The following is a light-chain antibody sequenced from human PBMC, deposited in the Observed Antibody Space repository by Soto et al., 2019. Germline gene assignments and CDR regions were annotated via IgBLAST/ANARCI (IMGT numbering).Light chain of an antibody. CDR2: DAS. CDR3: QQYDNLPYA. V-gene: IGKV1-33*01. CDR1: QDISNH. Sequence: DIQMTQSPSSLSASVGERVIITCQASQDISNHLNWYQQKPGKVPKLLIYDASSLDTGVPLRFTGSGSGADFALSISSLQPEDIATYYCQQYDNLPYAFGQGTKLEIK. J-gene: IGKJ2*01.